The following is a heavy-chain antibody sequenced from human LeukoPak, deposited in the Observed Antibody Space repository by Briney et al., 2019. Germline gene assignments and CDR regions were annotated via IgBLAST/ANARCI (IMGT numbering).Heavy chain of an antibody. CDR2: INTNTGNP. V-gene: IGHV7-4-1*02. CDR3: ARGGGAVATITDGMDV. CDR1: GYTFTSYA. Sequence: GASVKVSCKASGYTFTSYAMNWVRQAPGQGLEWMGWINTNTGNPTYAQGFTGRFVFSLDTSVNTAYLQISSLKAEDTAVYYCARGGGAVATITDGMDVWGQGTTVTVSS. J-gene: IGHJ6*02. D-gene: IGHD5-12*01.